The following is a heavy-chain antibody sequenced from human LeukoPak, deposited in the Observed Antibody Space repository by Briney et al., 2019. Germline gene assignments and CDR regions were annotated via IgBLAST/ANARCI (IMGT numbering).Heavy chain of an antibody. Sequence: GASVKVSCKASGYTFTGYYMHWVRQAPGQGLEWMGWINPNSGGTNYAQKFQGRVTMTRDTSISTAYMELSRLRSDDTAVYYCARDGEGAAAGNFFDYWGQGTLVTVSS. CDR3: ARDGEGAAAGNFFDY. CDR1: GYTFTGYY. V-gene: IGHV1-2*02. J-gene: IGHJ4*02. CDR2: INPNSGGT. D-gene: IGHD6-13*01.